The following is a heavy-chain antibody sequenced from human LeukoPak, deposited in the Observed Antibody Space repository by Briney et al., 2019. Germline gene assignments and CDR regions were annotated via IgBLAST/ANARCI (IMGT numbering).Heavy chain of an antibody. CDR1: GFTFDDYG. CDR2: INWNGGST. J-gene: IGHJ4*02. D-gene: IGHD6-19*01. CDR3: AKVRIAVAGTRYGYFDC. V-gene: IGHV3-20*04. Sequence: GGSLGLXCAASGFTFDDYGMSWVRQAPGKGLEWVSGINWNGGSTGYADSVKGRFTISRDNAKNSLYLQMNSLRAEDTALYYCAKVRIAVAGTRYGYFDCWGQGTLVTVSS.